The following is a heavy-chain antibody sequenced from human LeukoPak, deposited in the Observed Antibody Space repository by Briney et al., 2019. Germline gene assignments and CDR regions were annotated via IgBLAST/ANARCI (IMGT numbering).Heavy chain of an antibody. Sequence: ASVKVSCKVSGYTLTELSMHWVRQAPGKGLGWVGGFDPEDGETIYAQKFQGRVTMTEDTSTDTAYMELSSLRSEDTAVYYCATSGPSPTAGTRYFQHWGQGTLVTVSS. CDR3: ATSGPSPTAGTRYFQH. V-gene: IGHV1-24*01. D-gene: IGHD6-13*01. CDR2: FDPEDGET. J-gene: IGHJ1*01. CDR1: GYTLTELS.